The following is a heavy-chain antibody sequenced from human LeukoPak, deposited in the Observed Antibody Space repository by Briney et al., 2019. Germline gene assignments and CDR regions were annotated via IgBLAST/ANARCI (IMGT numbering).Heavy chain of an antibody. V-gene: IGHV3-21*01. CDR3: AIVQLERPAHDYAFDI. D-gene: IGHD1-1*01. Sequence: GGSLRLSCAASGFTFNTSSMNWVRQAPGKGLEWVSSISSSSSYIYYADSVKGRFTISRDNAKNSLYLQMNSLRAEDTAVYYCAIVQLERPAHDYAFDIWGQGTMVTVSS. CDR1: GFTFNTSS. CDR2: ISSSSSYI. J-gene: IGHJ3*02.